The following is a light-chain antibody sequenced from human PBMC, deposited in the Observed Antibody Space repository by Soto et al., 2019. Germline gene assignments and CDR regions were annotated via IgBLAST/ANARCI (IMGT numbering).Light chain of an antibody. CDR1: QGISNS. CDR2: AAS. J-gene: IGKJ1*01. V-gene: IGKV1-27*01. Sequence: DIQMTQSPSSLSASVGDRVTITCRASQGISNSLAWYQQKPGKVPKLLMHAASTLLSGVPSRFSGSGSGTYFTLTIASLQPEDVATYYCQKYDSVPTFGPGTKVEIK. CDR3: QKYDSVPT.